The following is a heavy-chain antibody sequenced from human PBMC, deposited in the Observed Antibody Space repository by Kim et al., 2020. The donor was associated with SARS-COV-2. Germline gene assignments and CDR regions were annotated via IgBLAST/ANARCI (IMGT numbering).Heavy chain of an antibody. Sequence: SETLSLTCTVSGGSLSSSSYYWGWIRQPPGKGLEWIGTAYYSGNTYYNPSLKSRVTISVDTSKNQFSLKLGSVTAADTAVYSCARHQGYSSGWYV. V-gene: IGHV4-39*01. CDR3: ARHQGYSSGWYV. D-gene: IGHD6-19*01. CDR1: GGSLSSSSYY. CDR2: AYYSGNT. J-gene: IGHJ2*01.